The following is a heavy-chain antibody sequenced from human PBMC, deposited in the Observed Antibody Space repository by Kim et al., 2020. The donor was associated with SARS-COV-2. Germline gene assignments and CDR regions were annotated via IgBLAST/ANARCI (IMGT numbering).Heavy chain of an antibody. CDR3: ARGFDAAAITDFDY. CDR1: GGSISSYY. Sequence: SETLSLTCTVSGGSISSYYWSWIRQPAGKGLEWIGRIYTSGSTNYNPSLKSRVTMSVDTSKNQFSLKLSSVTAADTAVYYCARGFDAAAITDFDYWGQGTLVTVSS. J-gene: IGHJ4*02. V-gene: IGHV4-4*07. CDR2: IYTSGST. D-gene: IGHD6-13*01.